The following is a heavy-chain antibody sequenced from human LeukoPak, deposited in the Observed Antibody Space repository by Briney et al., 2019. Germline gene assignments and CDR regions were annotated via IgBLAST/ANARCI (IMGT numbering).Heavy chain of an antibody. D-gene: IGHD6-13*01. CDR2: ISGSGGST. J-gene: IGHJ4*02. Sequence: GGSLRLSCAASGFTFSSYAMSWVRQAPGKGLEWVSAISGSGGSTYYADSVKGRFTISRDNSKNTLYLQMNSLRAEDTAVYYRAEQQQLGMTFDYWGQGTLVTVSS. CDR1: GFTFSSYA. CDR3: AEQQQLGMTFDY. V-gene: IGHV3-23*01.